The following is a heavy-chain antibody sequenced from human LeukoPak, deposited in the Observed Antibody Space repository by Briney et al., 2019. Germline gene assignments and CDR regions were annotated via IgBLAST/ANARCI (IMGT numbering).Heavy chain of an antibody. D-gene: IGHD3-10*01. V-gene: IGHV4-4*07. CDR3: ARNYRFYGSGSYYFDY. J-gene: IGHJ4*02. Sequence: SETLSLTCTVSGGSISSYYWSWIRQPAGKGLEWIGRIYTSGSTNYNPSLKSRVTMSVDTSKNQFSLKLSSVTAADTAVYYCARNYRFYGSGSYYFDYWAREPWSPSPQ. CDR2: IYTSGST. CDR1: GGSISSYY.